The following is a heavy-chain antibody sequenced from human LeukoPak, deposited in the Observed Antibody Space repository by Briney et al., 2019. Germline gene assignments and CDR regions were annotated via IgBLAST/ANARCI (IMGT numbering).Heavy chain of an antibody. J-gene: IGHJ4*02. CDR1: VGSISGYY. V-gene: IGHV4-59*08. D-gene: IGHD1-1*01. CDR2: IHYSWST. Sequence: SETLSLTCTVSVGSISGYYWSWLRQPPGKGLEWIGYIHYSWSTNYNPSLKSRVTISLDTSKKQFFLRLSSATAPDTAVYYCAMYDSFCDYCGQGTLVTVSS. CDR3: AMYDSFCDY.